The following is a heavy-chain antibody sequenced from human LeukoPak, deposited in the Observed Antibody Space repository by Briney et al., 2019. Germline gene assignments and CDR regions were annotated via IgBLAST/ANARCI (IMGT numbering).Heavy chain of an antibody. CDR2: ISSNGIT. V-gene: IGHV4-30-4*07. CDR1: GGSMSSGGNS. D-gene: IGHD2/OR15-2a*01. Sequence: SETLSLTCGVSGGSMSSGGNSWSWIRQPPGKGLEWIGYISSNGITHYNASVESRVTISIDKSKNQFSLNLRSVTAADTAVYYRARVDHEDGLLFDSWGQGTLVTVSS. J-gene: IGHJ4*02. CDR3: ARVDHEDGLLFDS.